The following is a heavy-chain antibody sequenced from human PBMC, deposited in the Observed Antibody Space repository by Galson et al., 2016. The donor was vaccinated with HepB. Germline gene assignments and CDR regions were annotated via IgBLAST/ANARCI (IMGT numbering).Heavy chain of an antibody. CDR3: AKNRGSDYKNYYMNV. D-gene: IGHD4-11*01. CDR2: MSGSGRGT. V-gene: IGHV3-23*01. Sequence: SLRLSCAASGFTFSFSVYWMSWVRQAPGKGLEWVSTMSGSGRGTVYADSVKGRFTISRDNSKNTLYLEMNSLRAEDTAVYYCAKNRGSDYKNYYMNVWGKGTTVFVSS. J-gene: IGHJ6*03. CDR1: GFTFSFSVYW.